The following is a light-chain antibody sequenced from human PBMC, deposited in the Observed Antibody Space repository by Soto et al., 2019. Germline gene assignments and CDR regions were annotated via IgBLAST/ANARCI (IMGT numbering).Light chain of an antibody. Sequence: QSALTQPASVSGSPGQSITISCTGTSSDVGGYKYVSWYQQNPGKAPKLMIYEVRNRPSGVSNRFSGFKSGNTASLTNSGLQAEDEADYYCISYITSSTHYVVFGGGTKMTVL. CDR2: EVR. J-gene: IGLJ2*01. CDR3: ISYITSSTHYVV. CDR1: SSDVGGYKY. V-gene: IGLV2-14*01.